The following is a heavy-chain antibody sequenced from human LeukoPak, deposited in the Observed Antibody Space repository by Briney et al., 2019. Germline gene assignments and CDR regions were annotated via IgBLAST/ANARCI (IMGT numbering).Heavy chain of an antibody. V-gene: IGHV3-9*01. CDR3: AKDIGCSGGSCYYYYYYGMDV. Sequence: GRSLRLSCAASGFTFDDYAMHWVRQAPGKGLEWVSGISWNSGSIGYADSVKGRFTISRDNAKNSLYLQMNSLRAEDTALYYCAKDIGCSGGSCYYYYYYGMDVWGQGTTVTVSS. CDR2: ISWNSGSI. D-gene: IGHD2-15*01. J-gene: IGHJ6*02. CDR1: GFTFDDYA.